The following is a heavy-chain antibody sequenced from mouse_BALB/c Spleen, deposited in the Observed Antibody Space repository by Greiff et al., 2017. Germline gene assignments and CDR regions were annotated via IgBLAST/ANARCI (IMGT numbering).Heavy chain of an antibody. D-gene: IGHD4-1*01. CDR2: INPSNGRT. CDR3: ARRLGENFDY. Sequence: VQLQQPGAELVKPGASVKLSCKASGYTFTSYWMHWVKQRPGQGLEWIGEINPSNGRTNYNEKFKSKATLTVDKSSSTAYMQLSSLTSEDSAVYYCARRLGENFDYWGQGTTLTVSS. J-gene: IGHJ2*01. V-gene: IGHV1S81*02. CDR1: GYTFTSYW.